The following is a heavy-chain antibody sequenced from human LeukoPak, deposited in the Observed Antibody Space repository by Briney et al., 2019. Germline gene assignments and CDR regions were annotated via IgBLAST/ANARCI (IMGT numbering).Heavy chain of an antibody. D-gene: IGHD2-2*02. J-gene: IGHJ4*02. CDR2: ISSSSSYI. V-gene: IGHV3-21*01. Sequence: GGSLRLSCAASGFTFSSYSMNWVRQAPGKGLEWVSSISSSSSYIYYADSVKGRFTISRDNAKNSLYLQMNSLRAEDTAVYYCAKARGRGYCSSTSCYSPSTPPGSWGQGTPVTVSS. CDR3: AKARGRGYCSSTSCYSPSTPPGS. CDR1: GFTFSSYS.